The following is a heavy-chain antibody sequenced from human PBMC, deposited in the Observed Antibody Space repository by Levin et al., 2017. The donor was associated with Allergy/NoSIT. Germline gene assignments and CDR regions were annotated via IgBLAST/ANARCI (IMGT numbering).Heavy chain of an antibody. Sequence: GGSLRLSCSASGFTFSSYAMHWVRQAPGKGLEYVSAISSNGGSTYYADSVKGRFTISRDNSKNTLYLHMSSLRAEDTAVYYCVKDPNLWFGEFHFDYWGQGTLVTVSS. CDR1: GFTFSSYA. CDR2: ISSNGGST. V-gene: IGHV3-64D*06. D-gene: IGHD3-10*01. J-gene: IGHJ4*02. CDR3: VKDPNLWFGEFHFDY.